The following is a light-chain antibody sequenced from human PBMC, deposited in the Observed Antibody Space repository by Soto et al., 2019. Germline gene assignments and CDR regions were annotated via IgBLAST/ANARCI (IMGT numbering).Light chain of an antibody. V-gene: IGKV1-39*01. J-gene: IGKJ5*01. CDR2: DAS. CDR1: QSITSN. Sequence: DIQMTQSPSSLSASVGDRVTITCRATQSITSNLKWYQQKPAKAPKLLIHDASNWQSGVPSRFSGSGSGTDFTLTISSLQPEDFGIYYCQQSYSTPPITFGQGTRLE. CDR3: QQSYSTPPIT.